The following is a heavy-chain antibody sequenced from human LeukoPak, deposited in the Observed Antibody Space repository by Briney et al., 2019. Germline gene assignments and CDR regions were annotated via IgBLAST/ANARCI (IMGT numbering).Heavy chain of an antibody. CDR1: GFTFSSYW. CDR2: IKQDGSEK. V-gene: IGHV3-7*01. D-gene: IGHD3-22*01. CDR3: ARGGYYYDSSGNRYFDY. Sequence: GGSLRLSCAASGFTFSSYWMSWVRQAPGKGLEWVGNIKQDGSEKYYVDSVKGRFTISRDNAKNSLYLQMNSLRAEDTAVYYCARGGYYYDSSGNRYFDYWGQGTLVTVSS. J-gene: IGHJ4*02.